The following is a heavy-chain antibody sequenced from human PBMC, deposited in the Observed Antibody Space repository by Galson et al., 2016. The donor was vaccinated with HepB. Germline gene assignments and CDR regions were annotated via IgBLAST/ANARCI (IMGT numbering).Heavy chain of an antibody. Sequence: ETLSLTCTVSGDSISNSPNYYWGWIRQTPGKGLQWIASIYYTGTTYYSPSLKSRVTISVATSKNQFSLRLSSVTAADTAVYYCARLPTYGSGKGAFDIWGQGTMVTVSS. V-gene: IGHV4-39*07. CDR2: IYYTGTT. D-gene: IGHD3-10*01. J-gene: IGHJ3*02. CDR3: ARLPTYGSGKGAFDI. CDR1: GDSISNSPNYY.